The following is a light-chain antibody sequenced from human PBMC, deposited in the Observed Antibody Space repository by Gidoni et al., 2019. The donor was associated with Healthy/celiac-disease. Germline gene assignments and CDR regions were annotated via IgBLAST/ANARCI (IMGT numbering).Light chain of an antibody. Sequence: EIVLTQSPATLSVSPGERATPSCRASQIVSSNLAWYQQNPGQAPRLLIYGASTRATGIPARFSGSGSGTEFTLTISSLQSEDFAVYYCQQYNNWRTFGQGTKVEIK. CDR3: QQYNNWRT. CDR2: GAS. J-gene: IGKJ1*01. V-gene: IGKV3-15*01. CDR1: QIVSSN.